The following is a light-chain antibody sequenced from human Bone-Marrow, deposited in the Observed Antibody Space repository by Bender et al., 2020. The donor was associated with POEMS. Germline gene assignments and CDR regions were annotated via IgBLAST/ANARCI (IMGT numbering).Light chain of an antibody. J-gene: IGLJ3*02. CDR3: CSYAGRNTWV. CDR1: SSDVGNYDL. CDR2: EGS. Sequence: QSALTQPASVSGSPGQSITISCTGTSSDVGNYDLVSWYQQHPGRAPKLIIFEGSRRPSEVSTRFSGSKSGNTASLTISGLQAEDDADYYCCSYAGRNTWVFGGGTKLTVL. V-gene: IGLV2-23*01.